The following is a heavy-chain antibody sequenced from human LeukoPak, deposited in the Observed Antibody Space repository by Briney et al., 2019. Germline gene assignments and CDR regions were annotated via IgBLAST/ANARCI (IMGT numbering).Heavy chain of an antibody. J-gene: IGHJ4*01. V-gene: IGHV4-39*01. Sequence: RSETLSLTCTVSGSSISTTGYYWAWIRQPPGKGLEWIASIYYSGSTYYNSSLKSRVTISVDTSRNQFSLKLSSVTAADTALYYCASDKGYSNNYFDYWGQGTLVTVSS. CDR3: ASDKGYSNNYFDY. CDR2: IYYSGST. CDR1: GSSISTTGYY. D-gene: IGHD6-13*01.